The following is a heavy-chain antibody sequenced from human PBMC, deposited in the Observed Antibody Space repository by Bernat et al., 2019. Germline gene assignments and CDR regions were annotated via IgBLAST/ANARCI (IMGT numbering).Heavy chain of an antibody. D-gene: IGHD2-21*01. J-gene: IGHJ4*02. CDR2: IYYSGST. V-gene: IGHV4-61*01. CDR1: GGSVSSGRYY. CDR3: ARDPYFGSGYFDY. Sequence: QVQLQESGPGLVKPSETLSLTCTVSGGSVSSGRYYWSWIRQSPGKTLEWIGYIYYSGSTNYNPSLKSRVTISLDTSSNKSSLKLSSVTAADTAVYYCARDPYFGSGYFDYWGQGTLVTVSS.